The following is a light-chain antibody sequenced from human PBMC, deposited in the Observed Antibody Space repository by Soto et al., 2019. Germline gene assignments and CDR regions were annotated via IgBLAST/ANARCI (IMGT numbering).Light chain of an antibody. Sequence: QSVLTQPASVSGSPGQSITISCTGTSSDFGGYNYVSWYQQYPGKVPKLLIYHVSNRPSGVSNRFSGSKSGNTASLTVSGLEADDEADYYCTSYAGSNNLVVFGGGTKVTVL. CDR1: SSDFGGYNY. CDR2: HVS. J-gene: IGLJ2*01. V-gene: IGLV2-14*03. CDR3: TSYAGSNNLVV.